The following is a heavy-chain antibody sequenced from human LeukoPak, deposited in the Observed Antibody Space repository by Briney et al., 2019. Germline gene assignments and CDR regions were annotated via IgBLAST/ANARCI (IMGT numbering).Heavy chain of an antibody. CDR1: GFTFSNAW. Sequence: GGSLRLSCAASGFTFSNAWMSWVRQAPGKGLEWVGRIKSKTDGRTTDYAAPVKGRFTISRDDSKNTLYLQMNSLKTEDTAVYYCTTDLWFGELLTDYWGQGTLVTVSS. J-gene: IGHJ4*02. CDR2: IKSKTDGRTT. D-gene: IGHD3-10*01. V-gene: IGHV3-15*01. CDR3: TTDLWFGELLTDY.